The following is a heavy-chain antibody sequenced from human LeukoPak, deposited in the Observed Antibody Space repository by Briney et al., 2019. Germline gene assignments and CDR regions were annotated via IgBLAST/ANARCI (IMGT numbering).Heavy chain of an antibody. D-gene: IGHD3-3*01. CDR2: IFASGTT. CDR3: AREAIHYDFWSGYYP. J-gene: IGHJ5*02. CDR1: GGSISTYS. Sequence: SETLSLTCTVSGGSISTYSWNWIRQPAGKGLEWIGRIFASGTTKYNPSLKSRVTMSVETSKNQFSLKLSSVTAADTAVYYCAREAIHYDFWSGYYPWGQGTLVTVSS. V-gene: IGHV4-4*07.